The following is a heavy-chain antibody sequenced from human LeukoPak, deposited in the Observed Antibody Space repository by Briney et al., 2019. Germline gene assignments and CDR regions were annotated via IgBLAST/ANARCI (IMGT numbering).Heavy chain of an antibody. CDR3: AKDYRLVGVIIFDY. Sequence: GGSLRLSCAASGFTFSSYAMSWVRQAPGKGLEWVSGISGSGNSTYYADSVKGGFTISRDNSKNTLYLQMNSLRAEGTAVYYCAKDYRLVGVIIFDYWGQGTLVTVSS. CDR1: GFTFSSYA. D-gene: IGHD3-10*01. V-gene: IGHV3-23*01. CDR2: ISGSGNST. J-gene: IGHJ4*02.